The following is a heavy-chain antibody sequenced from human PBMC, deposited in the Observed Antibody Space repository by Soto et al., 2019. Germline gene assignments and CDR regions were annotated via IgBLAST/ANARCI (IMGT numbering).Heavy chain of an antibody. CDR1: GFTVSDS. CDR2: IHSDGSA. D-gene: IGHD6-19*01. Sequence: GGSLRLSCSVAGFTVSDSMSWVRQAPGKGLECVSFIHSDGSAHYTDSVRGRFTISRDNSKNTLYLQMDRLRVDDTAVYFCARDASGPFDYWGQGTLVTVSS. CDR3: ARDASGPFDY. V-gene: IGHV3-53*01. J-gene: IGHJ4*02.